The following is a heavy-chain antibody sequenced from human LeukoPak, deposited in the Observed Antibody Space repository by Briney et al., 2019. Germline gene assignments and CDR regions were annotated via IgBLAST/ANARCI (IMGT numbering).Heavy chain of an antibody. D-gene: IGHD3-9*01. CDR3: AKGDVLPSYPTFDY. CDR1: GFTFSSYA. J-gene: IGHJ4*02. CDR2: ISASGGTT. V-gene: IGHV3-23*01. Sequence: GGSLRLSCAASGFTFSSYALSWVRQAPGKGLEWVSVISASGGTTYYADSVKSRFTISRDTSKDTVYLQMHSLRAEDTAVYYCAKGDVLPSYPTFDYWGQGTLVTVSS.